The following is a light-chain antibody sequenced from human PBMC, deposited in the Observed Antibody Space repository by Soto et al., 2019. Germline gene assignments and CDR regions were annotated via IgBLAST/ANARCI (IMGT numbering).Light chain of an antibody. J-gene: IGKJ4*01. V-gene: IGKV3-15*01. CDR3: QQYNNWLT. CDR2: GAS. Sequence: IVMTQSPATLSVSPGERATLSCRASQSVSSNLAWYQQKPGQAPRLLFYGASTRATGIPARFSASGSATEFTLTISSLQSEDSAVYYCQQYNNWLTFGGGTKVEIK. CDR1: QSVSSN.